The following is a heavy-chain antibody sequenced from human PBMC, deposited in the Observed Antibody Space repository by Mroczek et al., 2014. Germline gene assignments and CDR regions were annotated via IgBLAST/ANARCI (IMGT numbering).Heavy chain of an antibody. Sequence: QVQLQQWGPGLVKPSQTLSLTCTVPGGSISSGSYYWSWIRQPAGKGLEWIGRIYTSGSTNYNPSLKSRVTMSVDTSKNQFSLKLSSVTAADTAVYYCARAPEFRIAAAGRPTGAFDIWGQGTMVTVSS. J-gene: IGHJ3*02. CDR1: GGSISSGSYY. CDR3: ARAPEFRIAAAGRPTGAFDI. CDR2: IYTSGST. V-gene: IGHV4-61*02. D-gene: IGHD6-13*01.